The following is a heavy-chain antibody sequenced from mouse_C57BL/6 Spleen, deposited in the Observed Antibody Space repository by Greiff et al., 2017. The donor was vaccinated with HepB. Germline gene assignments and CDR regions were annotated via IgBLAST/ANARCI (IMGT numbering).Heavy chain of an antibody. CDR2: IDPSDSYT. D-gene: IGHD1-1*01. V-gene: IGHV1-50*01. CDR3: AREGYYYGSSYRAY. CDR1: GYTFTSYW. Sequence: VQLQQPGAELVKPGASVKLSCKASGYTFTSYWMQWVTQRPGQGLEWIGEIDPSDSYTNYNQKFKGKSTLTVDTSSSTAYMQLSSLTSEDSAVYYCAREGYYYGSSYRAYWGQGTLVTVSA. J-gene: IGHJ3*01.